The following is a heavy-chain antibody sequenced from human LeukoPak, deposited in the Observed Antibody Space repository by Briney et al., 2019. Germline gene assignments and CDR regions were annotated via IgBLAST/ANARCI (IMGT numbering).Heavy chain of an antibody. CDR1: GFTFRSHA. CDR2: IYENGGTT. CDR3: AFTNYYDSSGYYAPRLDY. J-gene: IGHJ4*02. Sequence: PGGSLRLSCVGSGFTFRSHAMSWVRQAPEKGLEFVSGIYENGGTTYYADSVKGRFTISRDNSKNTLYLQMSSLRAEDTAVYYCAFTNYYDSSGYYAPRLDYWGQGTLVTVSS. V-gene: IGHV3-23*01. D-gene: IGHD3-22*01.